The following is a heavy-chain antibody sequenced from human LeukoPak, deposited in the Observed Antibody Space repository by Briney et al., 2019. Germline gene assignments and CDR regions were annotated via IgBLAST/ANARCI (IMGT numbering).Heavy chain of an antibody. CDR3: ARAQGYCSGGSCPSYYYYYMDV. V-gene: IGHV1-69*05. CDR1: GGTFSSYA. D-gene: IGHD2-15*01. Sequence: SVKVSCKASGGTFSSYAISWVRQASGQGLEWMGGIIPIFGTANYAQKFQGRVTITTDESTSTAYMELSSLRSEDTAVYYCARAQGYCSGGSCPSYYYYYMDVWGKGTTVTVSS. J-gene: IGHJ6*03. CDR2: IIPIFGTA.